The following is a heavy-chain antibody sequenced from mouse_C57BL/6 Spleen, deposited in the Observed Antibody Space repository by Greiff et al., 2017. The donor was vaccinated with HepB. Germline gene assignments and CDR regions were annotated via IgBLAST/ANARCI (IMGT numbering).Heavy chain of an antibody. CDR2: IHPNSGST. CDR1: GYTFTSYW. Sequence: VQLQQPGAELVKPGASVKLSCKASGYTFTSYWMHWVKQRPGQGLEWIGMIHPNSGSTNYNEKFKSKATLTVDKSSSTAYMQLSSLTSEDSAVYYCAREEYYYGSSPNYWGQGTTLTVSS. J-gene: IGHJ2*01. D-gene: IGHD1-1*01. V-gene: IGHV1-64*01. CDR3: AREEYYYGSSPNY.